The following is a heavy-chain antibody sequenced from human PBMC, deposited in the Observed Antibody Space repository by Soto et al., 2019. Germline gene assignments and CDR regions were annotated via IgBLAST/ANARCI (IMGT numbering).Heavy chain of an antibody. CDR2: VNPDGSTT. V-gene: IGHV3-74*01. J-gene: IGHJ5*02. CDR3: AKVASGSYDWFDP. Sequence: EVQLVESGGGLVQPGGSLRLSCAASKFSFSGYWMHWVRQAPGKGLMWVSRVNPDGSTTTYADSVKGRFTISRDNAKNPVFLEKDRPRADDPAWEYCAKVASGSYDWFDPWGQGTLVTVSS. CDR1: KFSFSGYW. D-gene: IGHD1-26*01.